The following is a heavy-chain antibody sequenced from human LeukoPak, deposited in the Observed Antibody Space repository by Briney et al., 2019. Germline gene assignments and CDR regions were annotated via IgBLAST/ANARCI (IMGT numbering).Heavy chain of an antibody. V-gene: IGHV4-59*01. J-gene: IGHJ6*03. Sequence: PETLSLTCTVSGGSISSYYWSWIRQPPGKGLEWIGYIYYSGSTNYNPSLKSRVTISVDTSKNQFSLKLSSVTAADTAVYYCARGPGIVVVPAATLFMDVWGKGTTVTVSS. CDR1: GGSISSYY. CDR3: ARGPGIVVVPAATLFMDV. CDR2: IYYSGST. D-gene: IGHD2-2*01.